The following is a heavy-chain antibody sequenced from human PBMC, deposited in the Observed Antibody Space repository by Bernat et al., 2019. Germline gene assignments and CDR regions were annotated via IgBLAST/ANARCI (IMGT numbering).Heavy chain of an antibody. Sequence: EVQLVETGGGLIQPGGSLRLSCAASGFTVSSNYMSWVRQAPGKGLEWVSVIYSGGSTYYADSVKGRFTISRDNSKNTLYLQMNSLRAEDTAVYYCATVSHDDYARGGIDVGGQGTTVTVSS. V-gene: IGHV3-53*02. J-gene: IGHJ6*02. CDR2: IYSGGST. D-gene: IGHD4-17*01. CDR3: ATVSHDDYARGGIDV. CDR1: GFTVSSNY.